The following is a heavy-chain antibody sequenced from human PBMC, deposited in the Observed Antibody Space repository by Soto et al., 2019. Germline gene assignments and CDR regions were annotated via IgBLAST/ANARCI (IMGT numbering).Heavy chain of an antibody. D-gene: IGHD3-10*01. Sequence: PGGSLRLSCAASGFTFSSYAMSWVRQAPGKGLEWVSAISGSGGSTYYADSVKGRFTISRDNSKNTLYLQMNSLRAEDTAVYYCAKDLDVLLWFGEPLVGGYYYYGMDGWGQGTTVTVSS. CDR3: AKDLDVLLWFGEPLVGGYYYYGMDG. CDR2: ISGSGGST. J-gene: IGHJ6*02. CDR1: GFTFSSYA. V-gene: IGHV3-23*01.